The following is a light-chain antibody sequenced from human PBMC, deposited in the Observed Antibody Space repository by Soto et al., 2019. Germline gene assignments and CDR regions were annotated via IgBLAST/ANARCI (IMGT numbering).Light chain of an antibody. J-gene: IGKJ1*01. Sequence: DIQMTQSPSSLSASVGYRVTITCRASQSISSYLNWYQQKPGKAPKLLIYAASSLQSGVPSRFSGSGSGTDFTLTISSLQPEDFATYYCQQSYSTPRFGQGTKVEIK. CDR3: QQSYSTPR. CDR2: AAS. CDR1: QSISSY. V-gene: IGKV1-39*01.